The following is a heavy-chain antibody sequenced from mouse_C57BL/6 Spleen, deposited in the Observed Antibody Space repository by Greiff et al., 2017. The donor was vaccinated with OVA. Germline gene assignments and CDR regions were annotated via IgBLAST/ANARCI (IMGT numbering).Heavy chain of an antibody. D-gene: IGHD1-1*01. CDR2: IDTSDSYT. CDR1: GYTFTSYW. J-gene: IGHJ4*01. Sequence: QVQLQQPGAELVRPGTSVKLSCKASGYTFTSYWMHWVKQRPGQGLEWIGVIDTSDSYTTYNQKFKGKATLTVATSSSTAYMQLSSLTSEASAVYVCARGKLLLHGYYYAMDYWGQGTSVTVSS. V-gene: IGHV1-59*01. CDR3: ARGKLLLHGYYYAMDY.